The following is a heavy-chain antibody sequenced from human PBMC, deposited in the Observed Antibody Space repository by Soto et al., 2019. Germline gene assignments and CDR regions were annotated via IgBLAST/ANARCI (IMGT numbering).Heavy chain of an antibody. CDR3: ARDGSARPAIFAPMDV. D-gene: IGHD3-3*01. Sequence: GVSVKVSCKASGYTLTSYGISWVRQAPGQGLEWMGWISAYNGNTNYAQKLQGRVTMTTDTSTSTAYMELRSLRSDDTAVYYCARDGSARPAIFAPMDVWGQGTTVTVSS. CDR1: GYTLTSYG. V-gene: IGHV1-18*01. J-gene: IGHJ6*02. CDR2: ISAYNGNT.